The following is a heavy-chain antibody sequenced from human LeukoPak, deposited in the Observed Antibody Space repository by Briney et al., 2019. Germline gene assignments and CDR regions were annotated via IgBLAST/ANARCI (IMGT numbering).Heavy chain of an antibody. V-gene: IGHV3-64*04. Sequence: GGSLRLSCSASGFTFSSYAMHWVRQAPGKGLEYVSAISSNGGSTYYADSVKGRFTISRDNSKNTLYLQMNSLRAEDTAVYYCAREMSTIQDLDYWGQGTLVIVSS. J-gene: IGHJ4*02. CDR1: GFTFSSYA. CDR2: ISSNGGST. D-gene: IGHD5-24*01. CDR3: AREMSTIQDLDY.